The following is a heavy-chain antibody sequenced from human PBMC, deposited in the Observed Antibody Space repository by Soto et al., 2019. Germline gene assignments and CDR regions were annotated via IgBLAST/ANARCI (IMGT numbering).Heavy chain of an antibody. J-gene: IGHJ4*02. CDR1: GGSFSGYY. D-gene: IGHD6-19*01. CDR3: AREGISSGWYYFDF. V-gene: IGHV4-34*01. CDR2: INHSGST. Sequence: SETLSLTCAVYGGSFSGYYWSWIRQPPGKGLEWIGEINHSGSTNYNPSLKSRVTISVDTSKNQFSLKLSSVTAADTAVYYCAREGISSGWYYFDFWGQGTLVTVSS.